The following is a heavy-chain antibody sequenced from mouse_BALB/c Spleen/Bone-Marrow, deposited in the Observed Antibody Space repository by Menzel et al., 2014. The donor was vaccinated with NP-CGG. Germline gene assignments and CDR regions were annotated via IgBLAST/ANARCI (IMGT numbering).Heavy chain of an antibody. CDR2: ISNGGGST. Sequence: EVKLMESGGGLVQPGGSLKLSCATSGFTFSDYYMYWVRQTPEKRLEWVAYISNGGGSTYYPDTVKGRFTISRDNANNTLYLQMSRLKSEDTAMYYCARHSDYDYFDYWGQGTTLTVSS. V-gene: IGHV5-12*02. CDR3: ARHSDYDYFDY. CDR1: GFTFSDYY. J-gene: IGHJ2*01. D-gene: IGHD2-4*01.